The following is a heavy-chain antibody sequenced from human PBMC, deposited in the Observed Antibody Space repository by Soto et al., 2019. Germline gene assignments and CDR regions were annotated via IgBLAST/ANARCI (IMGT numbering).Heavy chain of an antibody. Sequence: LSLSCVASGLSLSTYSLNWVRQAPRKGLEWVSYISGSSDTIYYADSVEGRFTISRDNAKNSLYLQMNSLRDDDTAVYFCARGFDLQYGMDVWGQGTTVTVSS. D-gene: IGHD3-10*01. J-gene: IGHJ6*02. CDR3: ARGFDLQYGMDV. V-gene: IGHV3-48*02. CDR1: GLSLSTYS. CDR2: ISGSSDTI.